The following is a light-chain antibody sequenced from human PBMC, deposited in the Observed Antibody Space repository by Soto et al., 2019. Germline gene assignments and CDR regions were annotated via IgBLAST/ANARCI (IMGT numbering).Light chain of an antibody. Sequence: EIVVTQSPVTLSVSPGETATLSCRASQNVFNNLAWYQVKPGQAPRLLIYGASTRATGIPVRFSGSGSGTDFTLTIHSLQSEDFAVYYCQQYNQWLTFGGGTKVGI. J-gene: IGKJ4*01. V-gene: IGKV3-15*01. CDR3: QQYNQWLT. CDR2: GAS. CDR1: QNVFNN.